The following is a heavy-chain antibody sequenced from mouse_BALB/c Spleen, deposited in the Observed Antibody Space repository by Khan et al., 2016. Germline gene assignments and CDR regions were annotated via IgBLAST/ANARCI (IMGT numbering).Heavy chain of an antibody. CDR3: TRGESSMIRGFAY. J-gene: IGHJ3*01. Sequence: QVQLQQSGAELVRPGPSVKLSCKASGYTFTSYWINWMKQRPGQGLEWIGNIYPFDRYTNYNQKFKDKAKLNVDKSSSTAYLQIRSPTYEDSAIDCCTRGESSMIRGFAYWGQGTLVTVSA. V-gene: IGHV1-69*02. CDR1: GYTFTSYW. D-gene: IGHD2-4*01. CDR2: IYPFDRYT.